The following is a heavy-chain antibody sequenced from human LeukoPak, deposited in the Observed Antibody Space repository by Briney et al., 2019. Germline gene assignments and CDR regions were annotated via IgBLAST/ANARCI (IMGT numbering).Heavy chain of an antibody. CDR1: GGSISSYY. Sequence: SETLSLTCTVSGGSISSYYWSWIRQPPGKGLEWIGYIYYSGSTNYNPSLRSRVTISVDTSKNQFSLKLSSVTAADTAVYYCARQMDTAMVTGHYYYYMDVWGKGTTVTVSS. CDR2: IYYSGST. D-gene: IGHD5-18*01. V-gene: IGHV4-59*08. CDR3: ARQMDTAMVTGHYYYYMDV. J-gene: IGHJ6*03.